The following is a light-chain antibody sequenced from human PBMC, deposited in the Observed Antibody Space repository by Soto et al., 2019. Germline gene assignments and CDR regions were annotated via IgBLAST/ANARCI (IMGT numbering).Light chain of an antibody. CDR1: TSDVGGYNY. J-gene: IGLJ1*01. CDR2: EVN. Sequence: QSALTQPPSASGSPGQSVTISCTGTTSDVGGYNYVSWYQPHPGKGPKLLIYEVNKRPSGVPDRVSGSKSGNTASLIVAGLQAEDEADYYCTSYAGGNNVFGTGTKVTVL. CDR3: TSYAGGNNV. V-gene: IGLV2-8*01.